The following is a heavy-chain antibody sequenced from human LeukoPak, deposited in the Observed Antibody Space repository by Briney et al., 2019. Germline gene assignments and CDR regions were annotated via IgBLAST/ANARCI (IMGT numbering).Heavy chain of an antibody. V-gene: IGHV3-21*01. J-gene: IGHJ4*02. CDR1: GFTFSSYS. CDR2: ISSSSSYI. CDR3: ARTYGSGSLDY. Sequence: GGSLRLSCAASGFTFSSYSMNWVRQAPGKGLEWVSSISSSSSYIYYADSVQGRFTISRDNAKNSIYLQMNGLTAEDTAVYYCARTYGSGSLDYGGQGTLVTVSS. D-gene: IGHD2-15*01.